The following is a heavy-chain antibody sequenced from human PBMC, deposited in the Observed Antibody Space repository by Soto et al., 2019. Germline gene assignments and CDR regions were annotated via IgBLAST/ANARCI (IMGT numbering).Heavy chain of an antibody. Sequence: LSLTCAASGFTFSSYAMSWVRQAPGKGLEWVSAISGSGGSTYYADSVKGRFTISRDNSKNTLYLQMNSLRAEDTAVYYCAKDRYDFWSGLDGNDYWGQGTLVTVSS. D-gene: IGHD3-3*01. J-gene: IGHJ4*02. CDR2: ISGSGGST. V-gene: IGHV3-23*01. CDR3: AKDRYDFWSGLDGNDY. CDR1: GFTFSSYA.